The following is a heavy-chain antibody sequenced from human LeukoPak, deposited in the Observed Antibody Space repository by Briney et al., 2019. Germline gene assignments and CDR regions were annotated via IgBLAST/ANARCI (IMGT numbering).Heavy chain of an antibody. CDR3: ARLLIERLGSYYYYGMDV. D-gene: IGHD2/OR15-2a*01. CDR1: GGSISSSSYY. CDR2: IYYSGST. Sequence: SETLSLTCTVSGGSISSSSYYWGWIRQPPGKGLEWIGSIYYSGSTYYNPSLKSRVTISVDTSKNQFSLKLSSVTAADTAVYYCARLLIERLGSYYYYGMDVWGQGTTVTVSS. J-gene: IGHJ6*02. V-gene: IGHV4-39*07.